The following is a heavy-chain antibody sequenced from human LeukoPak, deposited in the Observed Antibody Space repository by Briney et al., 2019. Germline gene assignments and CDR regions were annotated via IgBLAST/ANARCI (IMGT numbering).Heavy chain of an antibody. D-gene: IGHD5/OR15-5a*01. Sequence: SETLSLTCTVSNGSMRSYYWTWIRQPAGRGLEWVGRLFDARKVNYNPSLGGRVTMSMDTSKNQFSLRMTSVTAADTAVYYCTRGFQGVYDYWGQGALVIVSS. CDR2: LFDARKV. CDR3: TRGFQGVYDY. V-gene: IGHV4-4*07. J-gene: IGHJ4*02. CDR1: NGSMRSYY.